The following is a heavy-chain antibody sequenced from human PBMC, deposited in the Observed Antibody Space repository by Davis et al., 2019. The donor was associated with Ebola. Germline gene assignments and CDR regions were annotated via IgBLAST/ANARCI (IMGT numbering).Heavy chain of an antibody. D-gene: IGHD3-10*01. V-gene: IGHV5-10-1*01. J-gene: IGHJ5*02. CDR3: ATASITMVRGAWFDP. CDR2: IDPSDSYT. CDR1: GYSFTSYW. Sequence: PGGSLRLSCKGSGYSFTSYWISWVRQMPGKGLEWMGRIDPSDSYTNYSPSFQGHVTISADKSISTAYLQWSSLKASDTAMYYCATASITMVRGAWFDPWGQGTLVTVSS.